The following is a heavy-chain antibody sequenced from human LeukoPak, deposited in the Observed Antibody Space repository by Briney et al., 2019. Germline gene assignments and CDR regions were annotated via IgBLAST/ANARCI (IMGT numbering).Heavy chain of an antibody. CDR2: ISGSGGST. CDR3: ARRLADFDY. J-gene: IGHJ4*02. Sequence: PGGSLRLSCAASGFIFSSYCMTWVRQAPGKGLEWVSAISGSGGSTYYADSVKGRFTISRDNSKNTLYLQMNSLRAEDTAVYYCARRLADFDYWGQGTLVTVSS. V-gene: IGHV3-23*01. CDR1: GFIFSSYC.